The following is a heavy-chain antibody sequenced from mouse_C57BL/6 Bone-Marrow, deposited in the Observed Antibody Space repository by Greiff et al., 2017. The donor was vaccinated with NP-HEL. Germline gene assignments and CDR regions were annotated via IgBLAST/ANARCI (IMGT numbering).Heavy chain of an antibody. J-gene: IGHJ1*03. CDR1: GFNIKNSY. V-gene: IGHV14-3*01. CDR2: IDPANGNT. D-gene: IGHD2-1*01. CDR3: ARGKQGVGV. Sequence: EVQLQQSVAELVRPGASVKLSCTASGFNIKNSYMPWVKQRPEQGLEWIGRIDPANGNTKYAPTFQGRATITADTSSNTAYLQLSSLTSEDTAIYYCARGKQGVGVWGTGATVTVAS.